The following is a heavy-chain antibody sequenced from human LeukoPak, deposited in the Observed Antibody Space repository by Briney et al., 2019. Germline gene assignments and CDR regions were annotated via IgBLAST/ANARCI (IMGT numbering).Heavy chain of an antibody. Sequence: SGGSLRLSCAASGFTFSSYTMNWVRQAPGKGLEWVAAISSSSRDIFYADSVKGRFTISRDNANNLLYLQMNSLRVEDTAVYYCATRYCTTTNCYALDYWGQGTLVTVSS. CDR2: ISSSSRDI. V-gene: IGHV3-21*06. D-gene: IGHD2-2*01. J-gene: IGHJ4*02. CDR3: ATRYCTTTNCYALDY. CDR1: GFTFSSYT.